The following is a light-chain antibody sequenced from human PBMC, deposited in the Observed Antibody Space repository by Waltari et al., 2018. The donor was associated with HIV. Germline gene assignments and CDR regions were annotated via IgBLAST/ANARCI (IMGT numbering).Light chain of an antibody. Sequence: IQMTQSPSILSASVGDRVTITCRASQNVESWLAWYQQRPVRSPKLLIYKASTLEYGVPARFSGSGSGTDFTLTINSLQPDDFATYYCQQYNSDFYTFGQGTRLELK. CDR1: QNVESW. J-gene: IGKJ2*01. CDR3: QQYNSDFYT. CDR2: KAS. V-gene: IGKV1-5*03.